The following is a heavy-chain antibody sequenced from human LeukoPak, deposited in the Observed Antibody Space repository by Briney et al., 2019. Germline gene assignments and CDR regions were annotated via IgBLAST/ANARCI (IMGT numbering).Heavy chain of an antibody. CDR2: IYYSGST. V-gene: IGHV4-31*03. CDR3: ARRGYYDFWSGYYGVDPVLDY. Sequence: KPSQTLSLTCTVSGGSISSGGYYWSWIRQHPGKGLEWIGYIYYSGSTYYNPSLKSRVTISVDTSKNQFSLKLSSVTAADTAVYYCARRGYYDFWSGYYGVDPVLDYWGQGTLVTVSS. D-gene: IGHD3-3*01. J-gene: IGHJ4*02. CDR1: GGSISSGGYY.